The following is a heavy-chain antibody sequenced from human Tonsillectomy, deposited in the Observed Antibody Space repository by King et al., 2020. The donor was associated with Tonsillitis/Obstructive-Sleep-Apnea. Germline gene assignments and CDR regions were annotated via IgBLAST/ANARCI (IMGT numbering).Heavy chain of an antibody. CDR1: GFTFDDYA. V-gene: IGHV3-9*01. Sequence: VQLVESGGGLVQPGRSLRLSCAASGFTFDDYAMYWVRQAPGKGLEWVSGSSWNSGIIGYADSVKGRFTISRDNAKNSLYLQMNSLGADDTALYYSAKGGCSSTSCSIDYGRQGTLVTVSS. CDR2: SSWNSGII. D-gene: IGHD2-2*01. CDR3: AKGGCSSTSCSIDY. J-gene: IGHJ4*02.